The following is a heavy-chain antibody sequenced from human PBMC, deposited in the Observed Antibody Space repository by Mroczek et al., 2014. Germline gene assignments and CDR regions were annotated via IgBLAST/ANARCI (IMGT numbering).Heavy chain of an antibody. Sequence: QVQLQESGPGLVKPSETLSLTCTVSGGSISSYYWSWIRQPPGKGLEWIGYIYYSGSTYYNPSLKSRVTISVDTSKNQFSLKLSSVTAADTAVYYCARSRITMIVPDAFDIWGQGTSGHRLF. J-gene: IGHJ3*02. CDR3: ARSRITMIVPDAFDI. V-gene: IGHV4-59*08. D-gene: IGHD3-22*01. CDR2: IYYSGST. CDR1: GGSISSYY.